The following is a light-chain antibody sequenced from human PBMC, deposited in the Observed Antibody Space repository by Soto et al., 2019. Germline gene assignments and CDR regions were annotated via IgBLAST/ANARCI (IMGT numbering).Light chain of an antibody. CDR2: GAS. J-gene: IGKJ5*01. Sequence: EIVMTQSPATLSVSPGERATLSGRASQSVSSTLALYQQKPGQAPRLIIYGASTRATGIPARFSGSGSGTDFTLTISSLEPEDFAVYYCQQRSNWPSITFGQGTRLEIK. V-gene: IGKV3-15*01. CDR3: QQRSNWPSIT. CDR1: QSVSST.